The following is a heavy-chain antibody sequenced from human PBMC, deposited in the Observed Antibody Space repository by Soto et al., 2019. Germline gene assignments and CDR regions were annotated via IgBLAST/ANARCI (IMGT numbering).Heavy chain of an antibody. CDR3: ASSSTWAWANYFYGMDV. CDR2: INAGNGNR. J-gene: IGHJ6*02. D-gene: IGHD2-2*01. Sequence: GASVKVSCKGFGYTFTSYAVHWVRQAPGQRLEWMGWINAGNGNRKYSQQFQGRITLTSDTPASTVYMELSSLISEDAAVYFCASSSTWAWANYFYGMDVWGQGTTVTVYS. V-gene: IGHV1-3*01. CDR1: GYTFTSYA.